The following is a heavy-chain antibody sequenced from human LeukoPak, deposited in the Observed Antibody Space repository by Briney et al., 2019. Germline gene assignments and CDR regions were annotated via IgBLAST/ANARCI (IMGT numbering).Heavy chain of an antibody. CDR3: ARKMATTGETDY. Sequence: ASVKVSCKASGGTFSSYTISWVRQAPGQGLEWMGWISAYNGNTNYAQKLQGRVTMTTDTSTSTAYMELRSLRSDDTAVYYCARKMATTGETDYWGQGTLVTVSS. CDR2: ISAYNGNT. J-gene: IGHJ4*02. CDR1: GGTFSSYT. D-gene: IGHD5-24*01. V-gene: IGHV1-18*01.